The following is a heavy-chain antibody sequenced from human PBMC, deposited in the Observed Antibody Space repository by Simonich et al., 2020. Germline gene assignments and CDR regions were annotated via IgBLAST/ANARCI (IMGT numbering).Heavy chain of an antibody. CDR3: AKESTVSRWDYYYGMDV. V-gene: IGHV3-30*18. CDR2: IWYKRSNK. J-gene: IGHJ6*02. CDR1: GFTFSSYG. D-gene: IGHD4-17*01. Sequence: QVQLVESGGGVVQPGRSLRLSCAASGFTFSSYGMHWVRQAPGKGLDGVASIWYKRSNKYEADSVKGRFTISRDNSKNTLYLQMNSLRAEDTAMYYCAKESTVSRWDYYYGMDVWGQGTTVTVSS.